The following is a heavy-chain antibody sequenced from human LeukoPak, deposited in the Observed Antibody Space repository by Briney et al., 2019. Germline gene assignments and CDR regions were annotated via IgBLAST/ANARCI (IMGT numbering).Heavy chain of an antibody. D-gene: IGHD4-23*01. CDR3: AKSCRSDYGGKKADLDY. CDR1: GFTFSSYA. V-gene: IGHV3-23*01. J-gene: IGHJ4*02. CDR2: ISGSGGST. Sequence: PGGSLRLSCAASGFTFSSYAMSWVRQAPGKGLEWVSAISGSGGSTYYADSVKGRFTISRDNSKNTLYLQMNSLRAEDTAVYYCAKSCRSDYGGKKADLDYWGQGTLVTVSS.